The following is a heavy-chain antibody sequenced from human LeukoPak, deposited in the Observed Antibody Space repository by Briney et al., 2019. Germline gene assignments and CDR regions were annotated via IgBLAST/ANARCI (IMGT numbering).Heavy chain of an antibody. V-gene: IGHV5-51*01. CDR2: IYPGDSDT. D-gene: IGHD1-26*01. J-gene: IGHJ3*02. CDR1: GYTFHSYW. Sequence: GESLKISCKGSGYTFHSYWIAWVRQMPGKGLEWMGIIYPGDSDTRYSPSFQGQVTISADKSISTAYLQWSSLKASDTAMYYCARRGVGATSDAFDIWGQGTMATVSS. CDR3: ARRGVGATSDAFDI.